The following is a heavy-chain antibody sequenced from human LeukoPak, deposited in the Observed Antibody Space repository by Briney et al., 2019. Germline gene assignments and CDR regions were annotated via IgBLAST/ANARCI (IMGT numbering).Heavy chain of an antibody. CDR3: AKDHSSSLDY. CDR2: IWYDGSNK. CDR1: GFTFSSYG. J-gene: IGHJ4*02. D-gene: IGHD6-13*01. V-gene: IGHV3-33*06. Sequence: GGSLRLSCAASGFTFSSYGMHWVRQALGKGLEWVAVIWYDGSNKYYADSVKGRFTISRDNSKNTLYLQMNSLRAEDTAVYYCAKDHSSSLDYWGQGTLVTVSS.